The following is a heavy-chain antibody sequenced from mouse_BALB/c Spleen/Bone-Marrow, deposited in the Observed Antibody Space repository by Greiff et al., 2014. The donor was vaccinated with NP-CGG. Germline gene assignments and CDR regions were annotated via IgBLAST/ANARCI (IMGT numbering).Heavy chain of an antibody. J-gene: IGHJ3*01. V-gene: IGHV1-15*01. D-gene: IGHD4-1*01. Sequence: VQLQESGAELVRPGASVTLSCKASGYTFTDYEMHWVKQTPVHGLEWIGAIDPETGGTAYNQKFKGKATLTADKSSSTAYMELRSLTSEDSAVYYCTRSGTGPFAYWGQGTPVTVSA. CDR3: TRSGTGPFAY. CDR1: GYTFTDYE. CDR2: IDPETGGT.